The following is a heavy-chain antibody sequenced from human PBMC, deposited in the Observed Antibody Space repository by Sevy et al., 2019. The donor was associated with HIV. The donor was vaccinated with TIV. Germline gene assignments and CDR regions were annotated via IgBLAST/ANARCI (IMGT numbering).Heavy chain of an antibody. CDR1: GFIFSSFE. Sequence: GGSLRLSCAASGFIFSSFEMNWVRQAPGKGLEWVSSISTSGSNRYYADSVKGRVTISRDNAMKSLYLQMNSLRAEDTAIYFCAKRGGQYDLGMDVWGQGTTVTVSS. D-gene: IGHD1-1*01. V-gene: IGHV3-48*03. CDR3: AKRGGQYDLGMDV. J-gene: IGHJ6*02. CDR2: ISTSGSNR.